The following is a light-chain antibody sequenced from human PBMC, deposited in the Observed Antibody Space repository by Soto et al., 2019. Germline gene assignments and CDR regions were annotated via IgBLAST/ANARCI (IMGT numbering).Light chain of an antibody. CDR2: RNS. CDR1: SSNIGSNY. J-gene: IGLJ2*01. CDR3: AAWDESLSGVV. V-gene: IGLV1-47*01. Sequence: QSVLTQPPSASGTTGQRVTISCSGSSSNIGSNYVYWYQQLPGTVPQLLIYRNSERPSGVPDRFSGSKSGTSASLAISGLRSEDEADYYCAAWDESLSGVVFGGGTKLTVL.